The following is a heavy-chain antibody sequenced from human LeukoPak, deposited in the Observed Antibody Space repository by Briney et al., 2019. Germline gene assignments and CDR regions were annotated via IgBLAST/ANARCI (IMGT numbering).Heavy chain of an antibody. J-gene: IGHJ4*02. D-gene: IGHD6-13*01. Sequence: ASVKVSCKASGYTFTSYGISWVRQAPGQGLEWMGWISAYNGNTNYAQKLQGRVTMTTDTSTSTAYMELRSLRSDDTAVYYCARVHSSSWYRPSGGDYWGQGTLVTVSS. CDR1: GYTFTSYG. CDR2: ISAYNGNT. CDR3: ARVHSSSWYRPSGGDY. V-gene: IGHV1-18*01.